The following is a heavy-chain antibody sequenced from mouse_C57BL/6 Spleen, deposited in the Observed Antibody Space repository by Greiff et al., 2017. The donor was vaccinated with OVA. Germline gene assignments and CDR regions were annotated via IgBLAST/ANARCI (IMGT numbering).Heavy chain of an antibody. CDR1: GYSFTGYY. Sequence: VQLQQSGPELVKPGASVKISCKASGYSFTGYYMNWVKQSPEKSLEWIGEINPSTGGTTYNQKFKAKATLTVDKSSSTAYMQLKSLTSEDSAVXYCARGDDYDVAWFAYWGQGTLVTVSA. D-gene: IGHD2-4*01. V-gene: IGHV1-42*01. CDR3: ARGDDYDVAWFAY. J-gene: IGHJ3*01. CDR2: INPSTGGT.